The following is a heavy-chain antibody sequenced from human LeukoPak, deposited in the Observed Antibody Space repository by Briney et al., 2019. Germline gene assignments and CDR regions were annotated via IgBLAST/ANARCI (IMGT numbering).Heavy chain of an antibody. J-gene: IGHJ4*02. D-gene: IGHD1-1*01. Sequence: PGGSLRLSCAASGFTFSSYEMKWVRQAPGKGLEWVSYISSSGSTIYYADSVKGRFTISRDNAKNSLYLQMNSLRAEDTAVYYCATLVDYWSFDYWGQGTLVTVSS. CDR2: ISSSGSTI. CDR3: ATLVDYWSFDY. V-gene: IGHV3-48*03. CDR1: GFTFSSYE.